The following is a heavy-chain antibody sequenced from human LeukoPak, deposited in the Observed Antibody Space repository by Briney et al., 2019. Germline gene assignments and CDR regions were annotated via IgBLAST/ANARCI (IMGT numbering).Heavy chain of an antibody. V-gene: IGHV3-23*01. D-gene: IGHD2-15*01. CDR3: ARGTSYAATPDY. Sequence: GGSLRLSCAASGFTFNSFAMNWVRQTPGKGLEWVSSVTGHGGSTYIADSVKGRFTISRDNAKNSLYLQMNSLRAEDTAVYYCARGTSYAATPDYWGQGTLVTVSS. J-gene: IGHJ4*02. CDR2: VTGHGGST. CDR1: GFTFNSFA.